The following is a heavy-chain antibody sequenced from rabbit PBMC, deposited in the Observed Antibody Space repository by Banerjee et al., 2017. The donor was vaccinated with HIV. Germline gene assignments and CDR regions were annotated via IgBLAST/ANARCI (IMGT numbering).Heavy chain of an antibody. J-gene: IGHJ4*01. Sequence: QEQLVESGGGLVQPEGSLTLTCTASGFSFSSSYYMCWVRQAPGKGLEWIACIYTGSSGSTYYASWAKGRFTISKTSSTTVTLQMTSLTAADTATYFCARDNAGYNGYDYGNLWGPGTLVTVS. CDR1: GFSFSSSYY. CDR3: ARDNAGYNGYDYGNL. CDR2: IYTGSSGST. V-gene: IGHV1S45*01. D-gene: IGHD6-1*01.